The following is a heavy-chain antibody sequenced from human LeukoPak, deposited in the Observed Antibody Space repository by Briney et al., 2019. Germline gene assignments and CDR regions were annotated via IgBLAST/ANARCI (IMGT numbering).Heavy chain of an antibody. CDR1: GFPFNNNY. CDR2: IYGGGTT. Sequence: PGGPLRLSCAASGFPFNNNYINWVRQAPGKGLEGVSVIYGGGTTSYADSVKGRFAISRDNSKNTVYLQMNSLRAEDTAVYYCARAGSYYYDSSGFYRPNDYWGQGTLVTVSS. CDR3: ARAGSYYYDSSGFYRPNDY. D-gene: IGHD3-22*01. V-gene: IGHV3-53*01. J-gene: IGHJ4*02.